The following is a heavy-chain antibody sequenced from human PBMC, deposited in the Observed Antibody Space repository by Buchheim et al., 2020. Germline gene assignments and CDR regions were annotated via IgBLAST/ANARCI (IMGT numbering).Heavy chain of an antibody. D-gene: IGHD5-18*01. CDR2: IYPGDSYT. J-gene: IGHJ4*02. CDR1: GYSFTGAY. V-gene: IGHV5-51*01. CDR3: ARRVRDSSGYNFDF. Sequence: EVQLVQSGAEVKRPGESLKISCQGSGYSFTGAYIAWVRQMPGKGLEWMGNIYPGDSYTAYNPSFQGQVTMSVGKSIRTAYLQWYSLKASDSAVYYCARRVRDSSGYNFDFWGQGTL.